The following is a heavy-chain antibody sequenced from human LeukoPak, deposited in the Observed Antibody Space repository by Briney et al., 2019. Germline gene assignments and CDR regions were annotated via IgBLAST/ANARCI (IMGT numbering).Heavy chain of an antibody. V-gene: IGHV3-23*01. CDR1: GFTFSSYA. J-gene: IGHJ4*02. D-gene: IGHD2-15*01. Sequence: GGSLRLSCAASGFTFSSYAMTWVRQAPGKGLEWVSAISATGGSTYSADSLKGRFTISRDNSKNTLYLQVNSLRVEDTAVYYCAKDYGPSYGYCSGGSCYSGYFDYWGQGTLVTVSS. CDR2: ISATGGST. CDR3: AKDYGPSYGYCSGGSCYSGYFDY.